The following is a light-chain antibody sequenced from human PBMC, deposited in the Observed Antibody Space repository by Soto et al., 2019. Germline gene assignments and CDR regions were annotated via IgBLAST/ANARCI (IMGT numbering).Light chain of an antibody. CDR2: DAS. V-gene: IGKV3-11*01. Sequence: DIVLTQSPATLSLSPGERATLSCRASQSVSSYLAWYQQKPGQAPRLLLYDASNRATGVPARFSGSGSGTDFTLTISSLEPEDFAVYYCQQRSNWPLTFGPGTKVDIK. CDR1: QSVSSY. CDR3: QQRSNWPLT. J-gene: IGKJ3*01.